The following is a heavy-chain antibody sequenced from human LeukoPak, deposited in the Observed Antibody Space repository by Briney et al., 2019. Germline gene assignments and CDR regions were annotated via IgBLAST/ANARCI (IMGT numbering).Heavy chain of an antibody. CDR3: APYYYGSGSYSYGMDV. Sequence: GGSLRLSCAASGFTFSSYSMNWVRQAPGKGLEWVSSISSSSSYIYYAESVKGRFTISRDNARNSLFLQMDSLRAEDTALYYCAPYYYGSGSYSYGMDVWGQGTTVTVSS. D-gene: IGHD3-10*01. CDR1: GFTFSSYS. J-gene: IGHJ6*02. V-gene: IGHV3-21*01. CDR2: ISSSSSYI.